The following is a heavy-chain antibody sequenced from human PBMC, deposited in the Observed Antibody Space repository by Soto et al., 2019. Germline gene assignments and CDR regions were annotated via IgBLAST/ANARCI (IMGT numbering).Heavy chain of an antibody. Sequence: GASVKVSCKGSGYTVTGYYMHWVRQAPGQGLEWMGCINPNSGVTHFAQKFQGRVTRTRDTSISTTYMKLSSLRSTDTAVYSCARGPFYENSHFDFWGQGTLVTVSS. J-gene: IGHJ4*02. D-gene: IGHD3-22*01. CDR2: INPNSGVT. V-gene: IGHV1-2*02. CDR1: GYTVTGYY. CDR3: ARGPFYENSHFDF.